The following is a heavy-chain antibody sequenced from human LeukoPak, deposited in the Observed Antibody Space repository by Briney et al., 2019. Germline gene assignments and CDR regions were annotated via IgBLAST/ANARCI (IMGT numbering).Heavy chain of an antibody. CDR1: GGSINSYY. CDR3: ARVLSGGSSGYWSRQINWFDP. Sequence: SETLSLTCTVSGGSINSYYWSWIRQPPGKGLEWIGYIYTNENTNYNPSLKSRVTMSVDTSKNQFSLKLSSVTAADTAVYYCARVLSGGSSGYWSRQINWFDPWGQGTLVTVSS. CDR2: IYTNENT. V-gene: IGHV4-4*09. J-gene: IGHJ5*02. D-gene: IGHD3-22*01.